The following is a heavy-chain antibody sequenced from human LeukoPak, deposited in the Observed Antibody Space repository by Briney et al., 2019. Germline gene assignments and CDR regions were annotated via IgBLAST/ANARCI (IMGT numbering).Heavy chain of an antibody. Sequence: SETLSLTCTVSGTSISSYYWSWMRQPPGKGLEWIGYIDYSGSTNYNPSLKSRITISVDTSKNQFSLKLSSVTAEDTAVYYCAGGFQAARSPYFDYWGPGTLVTVSS. D-gene: IGHD6-6*01. V-gene: IGHV4-59*01. J-gene: IGHJ4*02. CDR2: IDYSGST. CDR1: GTSISSYY. CDR3: AGGFQAARSPYFDY.